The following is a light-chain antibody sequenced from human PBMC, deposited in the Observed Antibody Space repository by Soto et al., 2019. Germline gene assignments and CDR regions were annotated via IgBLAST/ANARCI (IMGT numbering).Light chain of an antibody. Sequence: DIQMTQSPSSVSASVGDRVTITCRASQGISNWLAWYQQKPGKDPKLLIYAASSLQSGVPSRFSGSGSGTDFTITISSLQPEDFATYYCQQANSFPLTCGGGPKVEIK. CDR3: QQANSFPLT. V-gene: IGKV1-12*01. CDR2: AAS. J-gene: IGKJ4*01. CDR1: QGISNW.